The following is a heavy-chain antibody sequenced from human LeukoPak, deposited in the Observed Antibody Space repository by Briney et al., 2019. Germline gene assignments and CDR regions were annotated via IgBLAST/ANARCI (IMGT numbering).Heavy chain of an antibody. D-gene: IGHD3-22*01. V-gene: IGHV3-21*01. J-gene: IGHJ5*02. CDR1: GFTFSSYS. CDR3: ARDPLRDSSGYYYR. Sequence: GGSLRLSCAASGFTFSSYSMNWVRQAPGKGLEWVSSISSSSSYIYYADSVKGRFTISTDNAKNSLYLQMNSLRAEDTAVYYCARDPLRDSSGYYYRWGQGTLVTVSS. CDR2: ISSSSSYI.